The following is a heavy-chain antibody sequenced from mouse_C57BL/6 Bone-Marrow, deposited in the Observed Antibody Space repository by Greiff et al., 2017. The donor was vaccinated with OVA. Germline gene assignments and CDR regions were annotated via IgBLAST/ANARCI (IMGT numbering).Heavy chain of an antibody. CDR2: ISDGGSYT. CDR1: GFTFSSYA. V-gene: IGHV5-4*03. Sequence: EVKLVESGGGLVKPGGSLKLSCAASGFTFSSYAMSWVRQTPEKRLEWVATISDGGSYTYYPDNVKGRFTISRDNAKNNLYLQMSHLKSEDTAMYYCARAQATGFAYWGQGTLVTVSA. D-gene: IGHD3-2*02. J-gene: IGHJ3*01. CDR3: ARAQATGFAY.